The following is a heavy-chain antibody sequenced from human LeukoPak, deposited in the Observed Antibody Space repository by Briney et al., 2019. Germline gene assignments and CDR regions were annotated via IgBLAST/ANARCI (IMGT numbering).Heavy chain of an antibody. CDR1: GFTFRSYS. Sequence: PGESLRLSCAASGFTFRSYSMNWVRQAPGKGLEWVSSISSSSSYIYYADSVKGRFTISRDNAKNSLNLQMNSLRAEDTAVYYCARDRSLALHVYMDVWGKGTTVTVSS. CDR3: ARDRSLALHVYMDV. V-gene: IGHV3-21*01. J-gene: IGHJ6*03. D-gene: IGHD1-26*01. CDR2: ISSSSSYI.